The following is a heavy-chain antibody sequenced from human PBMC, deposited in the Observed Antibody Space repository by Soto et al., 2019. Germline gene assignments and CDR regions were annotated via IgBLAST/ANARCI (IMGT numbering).Heavy chain of an antibody. V-gene: IGHV3-30-3*01. Sequence: QVQLVESGGGVVQPGRSLRLSCAASGFTFSSYAMHWVRQAPGKGLEWVAVISYDGSNKYYADSVKGRFTISRDNSKNTLYLQMNSLRAEDTAVYYCARDIMVRGVMNTLFDYWGQGTLVTVSS. J-gene: IGHJ4*02. CDR2: ISYDGSNK. D-gene: IGHD3-10*01. CDR1: GFTFSSYA. CDR3: ARDIMVRGVMNTLFDY.